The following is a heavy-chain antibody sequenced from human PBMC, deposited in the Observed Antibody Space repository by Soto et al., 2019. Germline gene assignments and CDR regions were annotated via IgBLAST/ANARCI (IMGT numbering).Heavy chain of an antibody. D-gene: IGHD6-19*01. CDR3: AKDLKQWLLHNPAGGFDP. J-gene: IGHJ5*02. V-gene: IGHV3-30*18. Sequence: SCAASGFTFSSYGMHLVRQAPGKGLEWVAVISYDGSNKYYADSVKGRFTISRDNSKNTLYLQMNSLRAEDTAVYYCAKDLKQWLLHNPAGGFDPWGQGTLVTV. CDR2: ISYDGSNK. CDR1: GFTFSSYG.